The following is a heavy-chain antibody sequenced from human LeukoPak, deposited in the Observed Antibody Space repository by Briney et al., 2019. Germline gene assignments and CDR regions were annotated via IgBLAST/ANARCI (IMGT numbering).Heavy chain of an antibody. D-gene: IGHD6-6*01. CDR1: GGSFSGYY. CDR3: ARPPRGGSSNDDY. J-gene: IGHJ4*02. V-gene: IGHV4-34*01. Sequence: SETLSLTCAVYGGSFSGYYWSWIRQPPGKGLEWIGEINHSGSTNHNPSLKSRVTISVDTSKNQFSLKLSSVTAADTAVYYCARPPRGGSSNDDYWGQGTLVTVSS. CDR2: INHSGST.